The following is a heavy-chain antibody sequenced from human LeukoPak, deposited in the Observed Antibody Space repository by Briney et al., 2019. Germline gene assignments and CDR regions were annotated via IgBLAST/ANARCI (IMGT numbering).Heavy chain of an antibody. J-gene: IGHJ6*03. Sequence: SETLSLTCTVSGGSINNGGYYWSWIRQHPGKGLEWIGYIYYSGSSYYNPSLRSRVTISVDTSKNHFSLKLSSVTAADTAVYYCARGWSSSFYYYYYMDVWGKGTTVTVSS. CDR2: IYYSGSS. V-gene: IGHV4-31*03. D-gene: IGHD6-6*01. CDR3: ARGWSSSFYYYYYMDV. CDR1: GGSINNGGYY.